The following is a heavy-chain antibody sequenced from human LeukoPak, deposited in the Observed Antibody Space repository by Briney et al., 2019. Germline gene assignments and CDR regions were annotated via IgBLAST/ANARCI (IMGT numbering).Heavy chain of an antibody. CDR3: ARGLSYGGGFDY. CDR1: GGSFSGYY. J-gene: IGHJ4*02. Sequence: SETLSLTCAVYGGSFSGYYWSWIRQPPGKGLEWIGEINHSGSTNYNPSLKSRVTISVDTSKNQFSLKLSSVTAADTAVYYCARGLSYGGGFDYWGQGTLVTVSS. V-gene: IGHV4-34*01. CDR2: INHSGST. D-gene: IGHD4-23*01.